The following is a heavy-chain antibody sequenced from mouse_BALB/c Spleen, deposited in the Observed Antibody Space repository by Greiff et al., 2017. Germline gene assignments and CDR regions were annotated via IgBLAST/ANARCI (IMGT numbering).Heavy chain of an antibody. Sequence: VQLQQSGAELARPGASVKLSCKASGYTFTDYYINWVKQRTGQGLEWIGEIYPGSGNTYYNEKFKGKATLTADKSSSTAYMQLSSLTSEDSAVYFCARGRNWDYAMDYWGQGTSVTVSA. D-gene: IGHD4-1*01. CDR2: IYPGSGNT. J-gene: IGHJ4*01. CDR1: GYTFTDYY. V-gene: IGHV1-77*01. CDR3: ARGRNWDYAMDY.